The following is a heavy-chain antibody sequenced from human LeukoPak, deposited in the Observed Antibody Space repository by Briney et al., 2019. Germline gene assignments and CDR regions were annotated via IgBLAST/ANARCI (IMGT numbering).Heavy chain of an antibody. CDR3: ARYCSGGSCYSSVWYDAFDI. V-gene: IGHV3-20*04. CDR2: INWNGGST. D-gene: IGHD2-15*01. Sequence: RAGGSLRLSCAASGFTFDDYGMSWVRQAPGKGLEWVSGINWNGGSTVYADSVKGRFTISRDNAKTSLYLQMNSLRAEDTAVYYCARYCSGGSCYSSVWYDAFDIWGQGTMVTVSS. J-gene: IGHJ3*02. CDR1: GFTFDDYG.